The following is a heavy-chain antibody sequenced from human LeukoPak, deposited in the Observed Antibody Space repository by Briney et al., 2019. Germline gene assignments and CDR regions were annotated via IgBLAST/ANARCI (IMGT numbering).Heavy chain of an antibody. D-gene: IGHD1-26*01. Sequence: PGGSLRLSCAASGFTFSIYEMNWVRHAPGKGLEWGSYISSIGTTIYYTDSLKGGFTISRDNVKNTLCLQMNSLTAEYRAVYYFARGERGDYWGQGTLVTVSS. CDR1: GFTFSIYE. CDR2: ISSIGTTI. J-gene: IGHJ4*02. V-gene: IGHV3-48*03. CDR3: ARGERGDY.